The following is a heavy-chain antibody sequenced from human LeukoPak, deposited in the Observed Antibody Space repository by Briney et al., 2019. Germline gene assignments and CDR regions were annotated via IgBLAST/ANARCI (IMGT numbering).Heavy chain of an antibody. V-gene: IGHV3-23*01. Sequence: GGSLRLSCAASGFIFSNYAMAWVRQIPGKGLEWVSVFSGSGGSTYYADSVKGRFTVSRDNSKNTLYLQMNNLRVDDTAIYYCASRPAPSLGPLDYWGEGTLVTVSS. CDR2: FSGSGGST. D-gene: IGHD2-2*01. CDR1: GFIFSNYA. J-gene: IGHJ4*02. CDR3: ASRPAPSLGPLDY.